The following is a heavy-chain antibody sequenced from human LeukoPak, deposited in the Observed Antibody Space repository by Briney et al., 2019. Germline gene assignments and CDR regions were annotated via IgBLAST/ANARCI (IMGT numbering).Heavy chain of an antibody. Sequence: GGSLRLSCEGSGFTFSRDWMGWVRQAPGKGLKWVANIRQDGGEKYYVDSVKGRFTISRDNAKNSLYLQMNSLRAEDTAVYYCATYSSSNAREFQYWGQGTLVTVSP. CDR2: IRQDGGEK. V-gene: IGHV3-7*01. J-gene: IGHJ1*01. D-gene: IGHD2-2*01. CDR1: GFTFSRDW. CDR3: ATYSSSNAREFQY.